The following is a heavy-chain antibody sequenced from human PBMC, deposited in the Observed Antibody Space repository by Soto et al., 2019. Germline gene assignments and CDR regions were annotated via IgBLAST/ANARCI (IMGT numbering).Heavy chain of an antibody. V-gene: IGHV2-5*01. CDR2: IYWNDDK. J-gene: IGHJ4*02. CDR3: AHRPSGWYLFDY. CDR1: GFSLSTSGLG. Sequence: QITLKESGPTLVRPTQTLTLTCTFSGFSLSTSGLGVGWIRQPPRKALEWLALIYWNDDKRYSPSLKARLTITKDTSKNQVVLTMTNMDPMDTATYYCAHRPSGWYLFDYWGQGTLVTVSS. D-gene: IGHD6-19*01.